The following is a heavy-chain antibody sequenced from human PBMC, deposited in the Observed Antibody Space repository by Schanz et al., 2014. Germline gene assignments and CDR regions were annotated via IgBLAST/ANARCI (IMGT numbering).Heavy chain of an antibody. CDR3: AKEEPPPSLVDY. Sequence: QVQLVESGGGVVQPGRSLRLSCAASGFTVRSYAMHWVRQAPGKGLEWVAAISYDGSNQYYTDSVKGRFTVSRDNSKNTAYLQINSLRADDTAVFYCAKEEPPPSLVDYWGQGTLVTVSS. J-gene: IGHJ4*02. CDR1: GFTVRSYA. V-gene: IGHV3-30*04. D-gene: IGHD1-1*01. CDR2: ISYDGSNQ.